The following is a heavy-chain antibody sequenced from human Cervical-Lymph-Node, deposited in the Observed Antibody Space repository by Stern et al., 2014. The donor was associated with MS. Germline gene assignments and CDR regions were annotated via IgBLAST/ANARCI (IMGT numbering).Heavy chain of an antibody. D-gene: IGHD1-14*01. CDR1: GGSISSSNW. J-gene: IGHJ3*02. V-gene: IGHV4-4*02. CDR2: IYHSGGT. Sequence: VQLVESGPGLVKPSGTLSLTCAVSGGSISSSNWWSWVRQSPGKGLEWIGEIYHSGGTKYSPSFGSRVIISVDKSKNQFSLKLSYVTAADTAVYYCARELPDLNAFDIWGQGTMVTVSS. CDR3: ARELPDLNAFDI.